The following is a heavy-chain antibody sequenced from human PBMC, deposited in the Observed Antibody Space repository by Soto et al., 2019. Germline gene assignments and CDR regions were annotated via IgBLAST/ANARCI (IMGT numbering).Heavy chain of an antibody. CDR3: ARGIAAALRVGWFDP. V-gene: IGHV1-18*04. J-gene: IGHJ5*02. CDR1: GYTFTSYG. CDR2: ISAYNGNT. D-gene: IGHD6-13*01. Sequence: ASVKVSCKASGYTFTSYGISWVRQAPGQGLEWMGWISAYNGNTNYAQKLQGRVTMTTDTSTSTAYMELRSLRSDDTAVYYCARGIAAALRVGWFDPWGQGTLVTVPQ.